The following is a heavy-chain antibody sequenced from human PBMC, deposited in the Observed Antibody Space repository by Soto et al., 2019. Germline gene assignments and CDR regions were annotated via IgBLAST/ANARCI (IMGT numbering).Heavy chain of an antibody. J-gene: IGHJ2*01. CDR1: GFTFSSYS. Sequence: EVQLVESGGGLVKPGGSLRLSCAASGFTFSSYSMKWVRQAPGKGLEWVSSISSSSSYIYYADSVKGRFTISRDNAKNSLYLQMNCLRAEDTAVYYCARDLTVAGIYWYFDLWGRGTLVTVSS. V-gene: IGHV3-21*01. CDR3: ARDLTVAGIYWYFDL. CDR2: ISSSSSYI. D-gene: IGHD6-19*01.